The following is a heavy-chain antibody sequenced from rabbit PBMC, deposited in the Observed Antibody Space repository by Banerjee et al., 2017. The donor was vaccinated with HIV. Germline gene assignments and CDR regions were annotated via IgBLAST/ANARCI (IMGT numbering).Heavy chain of an antibody. J-gene: IGHJ6*01. D-gene: IGHD4-2*01. CDR3: ARGDGSRYAARL. CDR1: GFSFSSNYW. V-gene: IGHV1S45*01. Sequence: ASGFSFSSNYWICWVRQAPGKGLELIGCIYAGSSGMTYYASWAKGRFTISKTSSTTVTLQMNSLTAADKATYFCARGDGSRYAARLWGPGTLVTVS. CDR2: IYAGSSGMT.